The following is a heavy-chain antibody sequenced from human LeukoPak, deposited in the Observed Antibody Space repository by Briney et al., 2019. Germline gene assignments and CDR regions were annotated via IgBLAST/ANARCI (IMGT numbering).Heavy chain of an antibody. Sequence: GGSLRLSCAASGFTFSSYGMHWVRQAPGKGLEWVAVISYDGSNKYYADSVKGRFTISRDNSKNTLYLQMNSLRAEDTAVYYCAKAQGYYDSSGYYDYWGQGTLVTVSS. CDR3: AKAQGYYDSSGYYDY. J-gene: IGHJ4*02. CDR1: GFTFSSYG. V-gene: IGHV3-30*18. D-gene: IGHD3-22*01. CDR2: ISYDGSNK.